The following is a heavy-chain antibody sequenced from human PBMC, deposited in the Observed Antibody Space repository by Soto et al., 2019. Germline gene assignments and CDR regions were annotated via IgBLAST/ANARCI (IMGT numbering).Heavy chain of an antibody. Sequence: PGGSLRLSCAASEFTFSRHAMHWVRQAPGKGLQWVGVIWSDGSNEVYADSVKGRFIISRDNSKNILYLQMNSLRAEDTAVYYCARERTFGDNKHNYMDVWGTGITVTVSS. CDR1: EFTFSRHA. CDR3: ARERTFGDNKHNYMDV. CDR2: IWSDGSNE. D-gene: IGHD3-10*01. V-gene: IGHV3-33*01. J-gene: IGHJ6*03.